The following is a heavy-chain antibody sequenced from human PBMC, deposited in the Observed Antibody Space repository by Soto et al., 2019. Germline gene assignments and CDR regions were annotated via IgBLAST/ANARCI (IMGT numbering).Heavy chain of an antibody. Sequence: PGGSLRLSCAASGFTFSSYAMHWVRQAPGKGLEWVAVISYDGSNKYYADSVKGRFTISRDNSKNTLYLQMNSLRAEDTAVYYSARPLWRNDYNWGYFDLWGRGTLVTVSS. D-gene: IGHD4-4*01. CDR1: GFTFSSYA. CDR2: ISYDGSNK. V-gene: IGHV3-30-3*01. J-gene: IGHJ2*01. CDR3: ARPLWRNDYNWGYFDL.